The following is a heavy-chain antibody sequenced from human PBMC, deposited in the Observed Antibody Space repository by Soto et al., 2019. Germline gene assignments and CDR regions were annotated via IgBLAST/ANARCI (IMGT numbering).Heavy chain of an antibody. CDR1: ECTLGRYA. J-gene: IGHJ4*02. CDR2: ISGSDNST. V-gene: IGHV3-23*01. CDR3: AKDAGGNLYYFDY. D-gene: IGHD2-15*01. Sequence: AAECTLGRYARAWVRPDQEKGLEWVSVISGSDNSTYYADSVKGRFTISRDNSKNTLYLQMNSLRAEDTAVYYCAKDAGGNLYYFDYCGQGTLVSVS.